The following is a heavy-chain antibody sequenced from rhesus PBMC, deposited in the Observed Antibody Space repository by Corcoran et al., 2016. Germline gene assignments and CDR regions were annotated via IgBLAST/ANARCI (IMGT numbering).Heavy chain of an antibody. V-gene: IGHV4-106*01. CDR2: IYGSGGGT. D-gene: IGHD4-29*01. Sequence: QVKLQQWGEGLVKPSETLSLTCAVYGGSISDDYYWSWIRQPPGKGLEWIGYIYGSGGGTNYNPSLKNRVTISIDTSKNQFSLKLSSVTAADTAVYDCARDGTVANFDYWGQGVLVTVSS. J-gene: IGHJ4*01. CDR3: ARDGTVANFDY. CDR1: GGSISDDYY.